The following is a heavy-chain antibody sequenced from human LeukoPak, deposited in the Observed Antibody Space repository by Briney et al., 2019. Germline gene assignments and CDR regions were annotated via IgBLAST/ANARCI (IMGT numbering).Heavy chain of an antibody. CDR2: IRQDESER. J-gene: IGHJ6*03. V-gene: IGHV3-7*01. CDR3: ARLSAYYYGSYFYYYMDV. Sequence: GGSLRLSCAASGFTFSSYWMTWVRQLPGKGPEWVANIRQDESERYFADSVKGRFTISRDNAKKSVYLHMSSLRAEDTALYYCARLSAYYYGSYFYYYMDVWGKGTTVTVSS. D-gene: IGHD3-10*01. CDR1: GFTFSSYW.